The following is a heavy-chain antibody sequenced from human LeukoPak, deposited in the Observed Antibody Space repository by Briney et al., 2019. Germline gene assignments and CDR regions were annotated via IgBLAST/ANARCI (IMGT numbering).Heavy chain of an antibody. J-gene: IGHJ4*02. V-gene: IGHV1-46*02. D-gene: IGHD2-2*01. Sequence: ASVKVSCKASGFTFNNYHVHWVRQAPGQGPEWMGIIDPSGHGTTYAQRFQGRVTMTWEASTSTVYMELSSLRSDDTAVYYCARDNVMVAMRFDSWGQGTLVTASS. CDR2: IDPSGHGT. CDR3: ARDNVMVAMRFDS. CDR1: GFTFNNYH.